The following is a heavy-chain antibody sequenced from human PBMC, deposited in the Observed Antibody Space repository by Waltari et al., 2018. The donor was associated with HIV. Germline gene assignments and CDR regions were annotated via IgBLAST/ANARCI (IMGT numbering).Heavy chain of an antibody. V-gene: IGHV1-24*01. J-gene: IGHJ3*02. Sequence: QVQLVQSGAEVKKPGASVKVSCKVSGYTLTELSMHWVRQATGKGLEWMGGFDPEDGETIYAQKFQGRVTMTEDTSTDTAYMELSSLRSEDTAVYYCATDTPTTYYYDSSGHDAFDIWGQGTMVTVSS. CDR1: GYTLTELS. CDR3: ATDTPTTYYYDSSGHDAFDI. D-gene: IGHD3-22*01. CDR2: FDPEDGET.